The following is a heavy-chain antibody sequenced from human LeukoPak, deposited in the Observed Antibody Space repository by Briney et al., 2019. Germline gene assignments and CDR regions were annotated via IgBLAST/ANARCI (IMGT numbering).Heavy chain of an antibody. J-gene: IGHJ4*02. CDR2: IWDEGGNK. CDR3: ASTSGSYEPSDY. V-gene: IGHV3-33*01. Sequence: GGSLRLSCAASGFTFSSSGMHWVRQAQGEGLEWVAVIWDEGGNKNYADSVKGRFTISRDITKNTLYPQMNSRITEGTAVYYCASTSGSYEPSDYCGQGHRVTVSA. D-gene: IGHD6-19*01. CDR1: GFTFSSSG.